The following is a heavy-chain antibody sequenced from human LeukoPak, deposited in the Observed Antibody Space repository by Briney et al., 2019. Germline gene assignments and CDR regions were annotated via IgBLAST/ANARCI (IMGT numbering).Heavy chain of an antibody. Sequence: KPSETLSLTCTVSGGSISSYYWSWIRQPAVKGLEWIGRIYTSGSTNYNPSLKSRVTMSVDTSKNQFSLKLSSVTAADTAVYYCARGGYYDSSGTLWSFDLWGRGTLVTVSS. CDR2: IYTSGST. J-gene: IGHJ2*01. V-gene: IGHV4-4*07. CDR3: ARGGYYDSSGTLWSFDL. D-gene: IGHD3-22*01. CDR1: GGSISSYY.